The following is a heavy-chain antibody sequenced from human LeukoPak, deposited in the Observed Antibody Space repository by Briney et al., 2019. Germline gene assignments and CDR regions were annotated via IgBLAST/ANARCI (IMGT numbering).Heavy chain of an antibody. V-gene: IGHV4-30-4*01. J-gene: IGHJ5*02. CDR3: ARPYYYDSRIDP. D-gene: IGHD3-22*01. CDR1: GGSISSGDYY. CDR2: TYYSGST. Sequence: SQTLSLTCTVSGGSISSGDYYWSWIRQPPGQGLEWIGYTYYSGSTYYNPSLKNRVSISVDTSKYLFSLNLSSVTAADTAVYYCARPYYYDSRIDPWGQGTLVTVSS.